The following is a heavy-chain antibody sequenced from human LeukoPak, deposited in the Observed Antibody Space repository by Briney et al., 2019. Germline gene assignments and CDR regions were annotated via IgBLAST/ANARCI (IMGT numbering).Heavy chain of an antibody. J-gene: IGHJ4*02. V-gene: IGHV3-30*02. Sequence: GSLRLSCAASGFTFSSYGMHWVRQAPGKGLEWVAFIRYDGSNKYYADSVKGRFTISRDNSKNTLYLQMNSLRAEDTAVYYCAKDRGTSPRTPLDYWGQGTLVTVSS. CDR1: GFTFSSYG. D-gene: IGHD2-2*01. CDR3: AKDRGTSPRTPLDY. CDR2: IRYDGSNK.